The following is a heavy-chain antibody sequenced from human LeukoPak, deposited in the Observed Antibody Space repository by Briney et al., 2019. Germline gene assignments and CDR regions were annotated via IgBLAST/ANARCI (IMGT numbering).Heavy chain of an antibody. CDR2: INPNSGGT. CDR3: ARGTVTFSYWYFDL. CDR1: GYTFTGYY. Sequence: GASVEVSCKASGYTFTGYYMHWVRQAPGQGLEWMGWINPNSGGTNYAQKFQGRVTMTRDTSISTAYMELSRLRSDDTAVYYCARGTVTFSYWYFDLWGRGTLVTVSS. D-gene: IGHD4-17*01. J-gene: IGHJ2*01. V-gene: IGHV1-2*02.